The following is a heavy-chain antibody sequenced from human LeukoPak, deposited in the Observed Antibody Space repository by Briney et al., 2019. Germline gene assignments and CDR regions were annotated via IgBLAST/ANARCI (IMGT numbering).Heavy chain of an antibody. Sequence: PGGSLRLSCAASGFTFDDYTMHWVRQAPGKGLEWVSLISWDGGSTYYADSVKGRFTISRDNSKNSLYLQMNSLRAEDTALYYXXRSFPXXLGXXXXXXMDVW. J-gene: IGHJ6*01. CDR1: GFTFDDYT. D-gene: IGHD1-26*01. CDR3: XRSFPXXLGXXXXXXMDV. CDR2: ISWDGGST. V-gene: IGHV3-43D*03.